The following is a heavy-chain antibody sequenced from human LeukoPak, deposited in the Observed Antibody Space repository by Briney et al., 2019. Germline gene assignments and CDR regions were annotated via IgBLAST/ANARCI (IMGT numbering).Heavy chain of an antibody. CDR3: ARSLPLRGVPDYMDV. CDR1: DFTVSSNY. Sequence: SGGSLRLSCAASDFTVSSNYMSWVRQAPGKGLEWVSVIHKNAITSYADTVKGRFTISRDNSKNTLYLQMNNLRVDETAAYNCARSLPLRGVPDYMDVWGKGTTVTVYS. D-gene: IGHD3-10*01. V-gene: IGHV3-53*01. CDR2: IHKNAIT. J-gene: IGHJ6*03.